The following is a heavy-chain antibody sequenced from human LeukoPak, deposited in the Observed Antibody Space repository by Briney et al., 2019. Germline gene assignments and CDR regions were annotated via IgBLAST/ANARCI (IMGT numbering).Heavy chain of an antibody. V-gene: IGHV3-73*01. D-gene: IGHD3-22*01. CDR1: GFTFSGSA. Sequence: PGGSLRLSCAASGFTFSGSAMHWVRRASGKGLEWVGRIRSKANSYATAYAASVKGRFTISRDDSKNTAYLQMNSLKTEDTAVYYCTRQSSDYYDSSGDWGQGTLVTVSS. CDR3: TRQSSDYYDSSGD. J-gene: IGHJ4*02. CDR2: IRSKANSYAT.